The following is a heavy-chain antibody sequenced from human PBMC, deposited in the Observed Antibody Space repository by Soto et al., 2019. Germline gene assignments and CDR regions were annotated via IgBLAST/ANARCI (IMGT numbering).Heavy chain of an antibody. CDR3: ARHSFVWKVRGVSYHHYMDV. Sequence: SETLSLTCTVSGGSLSSSSYYWGWIRQPPGKGLEWIGSIYYSGSTYYNPSLKSRVTISVDTSKNQFSLKLSSVTAADTAVYYCARHSFVWKVRGVSYHHYMDVWGKGTTVTVSS. D-gene: IGHD3-10*01. J-gene: IGHJ6*03. V-gene: IGHV4-39*01. CDR2: IYYSGST. CDR1: GGSLSSSSYY.